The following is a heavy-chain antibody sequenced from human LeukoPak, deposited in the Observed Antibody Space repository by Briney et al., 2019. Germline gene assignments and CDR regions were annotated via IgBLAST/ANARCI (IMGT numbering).Heavy chain of an antibody. CDR2: MNPNRGNT. V-gene: IGHV1-8*01. D-gene: IGHD3-10*01. CDR3: ARGSIAAMVRGEGFDY. Sequence: ASVKVSCMASGYSFTSYDISWVRQATGQGLEWMGWMNPNRGNTGYAQKFQGRVTWTRNTSISTAYMELSSLRSEDSAVYYCARGSIAAMVRGEGFDYWGQGTQVTVSS. CDR1: GYSFTSYD. J-gene: IGHJ4*02.